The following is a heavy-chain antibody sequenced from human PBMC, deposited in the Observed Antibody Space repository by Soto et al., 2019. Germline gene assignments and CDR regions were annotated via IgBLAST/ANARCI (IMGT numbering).Heavy chain of an antibody. V-gene: IGHV4-39*07. CDR2: IYYSGST. CDR1: GGSISSSSYY. J-gene: IGHJ4*02. CDR3: ARDNRSGAHITMVRGVILFDY. Sequence: SETLSLTCTVSGGSISSSSYYWGWIRQPPGKGLEWIGSIYYSGSTYYNPSLKSRVTISVDTSKNQFSLKLSSVTAADTAVYYCARDNRSGAHITMVRGVILFDYWGQGTLVTVSS. D-gene: IGHD3-10*01.